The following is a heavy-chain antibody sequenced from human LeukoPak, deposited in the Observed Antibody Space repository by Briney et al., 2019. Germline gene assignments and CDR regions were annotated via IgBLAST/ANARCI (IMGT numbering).Heavy chain of an antibody. D-gene: IGHD2-21*01. V-gene: IGHV3-23*01. CDR1: GFTFSNYA. J-gene: IGHJ4*02. CDR3: VTARLFSGSYYFDY. Sequence: GGSLRLSCAASGFTFSNYAMNWVRLAPGKGLEWVSTISGSSDSTYYADSVKSRFTISRDNSKNTLYLQMNSLRAEDTAIYYCVTARLFSGSYYFDYWGQGTLVTVSS. CDR2: ISGSSDST.